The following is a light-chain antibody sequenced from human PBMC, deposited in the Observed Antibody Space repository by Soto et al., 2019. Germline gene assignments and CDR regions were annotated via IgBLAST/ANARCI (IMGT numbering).Light chain of an antibody. Sequence: QSVLTQPPSVSGAPGQRVTISCTGSSSNIGAGYDVHWYQQLPGTAPKLLIYDNSNRPSGVPDRFSGSKSGTSASLAITGLQAEDEDDYSCQSYDSRLSGREVFGGGTKLTVL. CDR3: QSYDSRLSGREV. J-gene: IGLJ2*01. CDR2: DNS. CDR1: SSNIGAGYD. V-gene: IGLV1-40*01.